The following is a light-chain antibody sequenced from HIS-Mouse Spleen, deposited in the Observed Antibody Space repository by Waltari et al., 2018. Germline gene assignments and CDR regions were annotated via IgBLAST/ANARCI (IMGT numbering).Light chain of an antibody. V-gene: IGLV3-1*01. CDR3: QAWDSSTAV. CDR2: QDS. CDR1: KLGAKY. Sequence: SYELTQPPSVSVSPGQTASITCSGDKLGAKYACWYQQKPGHSPVLVIYQDSKRPSGIPERFSGSNSGNTATLTISGTQAMDEADYYCQAWDSSTAVFGTGTKVTVL. J-gene: IGLJ1*01.